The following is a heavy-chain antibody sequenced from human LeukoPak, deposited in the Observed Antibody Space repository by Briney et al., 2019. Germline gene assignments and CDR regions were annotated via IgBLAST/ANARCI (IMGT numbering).Heavy chain of an antibody. J-gene: IGHJ1*01. Sequence: SVKVSCKASGCTFTSSAMQWVRQARGQRLEWIGWIVVGSGNTNYAQKFQERVTITRDMSTSTAYMELSSLRSEDTAVYYCAAEGSSSIQHWGQGTLVTVSS. CDR2: IVVGSGNT. D-gene: IGHD6-13*01. V-gene: IGHV1-58*02. CDR3: AAEGSSSIQH. CDR1: GCTFTSSA.